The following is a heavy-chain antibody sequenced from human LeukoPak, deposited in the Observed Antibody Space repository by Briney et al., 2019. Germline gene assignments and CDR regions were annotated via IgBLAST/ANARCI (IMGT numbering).Heavy chain of an antibody. CDR3: ARDRVGYSSGWFDY. V-gene: IGHV1-2*02. J-gene: IGHJ4*02. CDR2: INPNSGGT. Sequence: ASVKVSCKASGYTFTGYYMHWVRRAPGQGLEWMGWINPNSGGTNYAQKFQGRVTMTRDTSISTAYMELSRVRSDDTAVYYCARDRVGYSSGWFDYWGQGTLVTVSS. D-gene: IGHD6-19*01. CDR1: GYTFTGYY.